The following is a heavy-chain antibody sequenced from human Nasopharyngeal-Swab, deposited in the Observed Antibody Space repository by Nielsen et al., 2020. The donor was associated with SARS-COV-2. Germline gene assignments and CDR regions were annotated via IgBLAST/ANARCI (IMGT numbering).Heavy chain of an antibody. CDR1: GGSISSYY. J-gene: IGHJ5*02. CDR2: IYYSGST. V-gene: IGHV4-59*13. CDR3: ARGVVRDNWFDP. Sequence: SETLSLTCTVSGGSISSYYWSWIRQPPGKGLEWIGYIYYSGSTNYNPSLKSRVTISVDTSKDQFSLKLSSVTAADTAVYYWARGVVRDNWFDPWGQGTLVTVSS. D-gene: IGHD2-21*01.